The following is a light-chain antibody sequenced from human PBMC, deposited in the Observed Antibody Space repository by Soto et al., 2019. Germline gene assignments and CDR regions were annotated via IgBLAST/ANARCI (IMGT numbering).Light chain of an antibody. CDR3: QQREHWPLT. CDR1: QPVYSY. Sequence: ETVLTQSPATLSLSPGDRATLSCRASQPVYSYLAWYQQKPGQAPRLLIYDASNRATGVPARFSGSGSGTDLTVTISSLEPEEFAVYYWQQREHWPLTFGGGAKVEIE. J-gene: IGKJ4*01. V-gene: IGKV3-11*01. CDR2: DAS.